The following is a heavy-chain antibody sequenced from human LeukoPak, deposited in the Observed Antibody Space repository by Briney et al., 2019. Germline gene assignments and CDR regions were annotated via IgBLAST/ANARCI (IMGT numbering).Heavy chain of an antibody. Sequence: KTSETLSLTCAVYGGSFSGYYWSWIRQPPGKGLEWIGEINHSGSTNYNPSLKSRVTISVDTSKNQFSLKLSSVTAADMAVYYCASQDYDILTGLTPAWGQGTLVTVSS. J-gene: IGHJ5*02. D-gene: IGHD3-9*01. V-gene: IGHV4-34*01. CDR1: GGSFSGYY. CDR2: INHSGST. CDR3: ASQDYDILTGLTPA.